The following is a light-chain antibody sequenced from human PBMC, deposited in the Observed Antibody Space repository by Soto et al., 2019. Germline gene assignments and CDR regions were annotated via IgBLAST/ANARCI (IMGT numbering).Light chain of an antibody. CDR1: QGINSY. J-gene: IGKJ2*01. Sequence: DIQLTQSPSFLSASVGDRVTITCWASQGINSYLAWYQQKPGTAPKLLIYGASTLQSGVPLRFSGSGSGTEFTLTISSLQPEDFATYCCQQLNSYPYTFGQGTKLEIK. CDR2: GAS. CDR3: QQLNSYPYT. V-gene: IGKV1-9*01.